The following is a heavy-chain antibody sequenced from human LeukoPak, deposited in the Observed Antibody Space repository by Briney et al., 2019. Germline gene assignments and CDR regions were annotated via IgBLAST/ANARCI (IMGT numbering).Heavy chain of an antibody. J-gene: IGHJ4*02. CDR2: ISGSGGST. Sequence: GGSLRLSCAASGFTFSSYAMSWVRQAPGKGLEWVSAISGSGGSTYYADSVKGRFTISRDNSKNTLYLQMNSLRAEDTAVYYCAKPYSSGWHSKNYFDYWGQGTLVTVSS. CDR1: GFTFSSYA. D-gene: IGHD6-19*01. CDR3: AKPYSSGWHSKNYFDY. V-gene: IGHV3-23*01.